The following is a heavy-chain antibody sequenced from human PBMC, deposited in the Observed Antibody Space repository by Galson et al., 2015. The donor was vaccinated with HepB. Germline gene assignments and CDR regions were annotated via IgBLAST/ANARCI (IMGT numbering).Heavy chain of an antibody. Sequence: SLRLSCAASGFTFSDYYMSWIRQAPGKGLEWVSYISSSSSYTNYADSVKGRFTISRDNAKSSLYLQVNSLRAEDTAVYYCARTYYYASSGYYQKGALGTFDIWGQGTMVTVSS. J-gene: IGHJ3*02. CDR3: ARTYYYASSGYYQKGALGTFDI. V-gene: IGHV3-11*06. D-gene: IGHD3-22*01. CDR1: GFTFSDYY. CDR2: ISSSSSYT.